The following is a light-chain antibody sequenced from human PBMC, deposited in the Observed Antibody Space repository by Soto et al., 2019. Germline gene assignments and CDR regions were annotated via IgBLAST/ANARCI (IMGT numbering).Light chain of an antibody. V-gene: IGKV3-11*01. J-gene: IGKJ5*01. Sequence: EIVLTQSPATLSLSPGERATLSCRASQSVSSYLAWYQQKPGQAPRLLIYDASNRATGIPGRFSGSGSGTDLPLTISSLEPEDFAVYYCQQRSNWITFGQGTRLEIK. CDR3: QQRSNWIT. CDR2: DAS. CDR1: QSVSSY.